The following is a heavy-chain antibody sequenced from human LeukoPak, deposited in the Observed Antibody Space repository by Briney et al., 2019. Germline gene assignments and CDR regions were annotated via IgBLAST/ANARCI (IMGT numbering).Heavy chain of an antibody. Sequence: ASVKVSCEASGYTFTSYGISWVRQAPGQGLEWMGWISAYNGNTNYAQKLQGRVTLTTDTSTSTAYMELRSLRSDDTAVYYCARGLRYYGSGSFFDYWGQGTLVTVSS. CDR3: ARGLRYYGSGSFFDY. CDR2: ISAYNGNT. V-gene: IGHV1-18*01. D-gene: IGHD3-10*01. CDR1: GYTFTSYG. J-gene: IGHJ4*02.